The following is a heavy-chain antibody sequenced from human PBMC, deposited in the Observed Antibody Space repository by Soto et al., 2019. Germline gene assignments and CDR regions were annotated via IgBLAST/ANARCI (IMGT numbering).Heavy chain of an antibody. J-gene: IGHJ4*02. CDR1: GFTFGDYA. CDR3: TRELAVAPDVGYFDY. V-gene: IGHV3-49*04. Sequence: GSLRLSCTASGFTFGDYAMSWVREAPGKGLEREGFIRSKAYGGTTEYAASVKGRFTISRDDSKSIDYLQMNSLKTEDTAVYYCTRELAVAPDVGYFDYWGKGTLVTVSS. D-gene: IGHD6-19*01. CDR2: IRSKAYGGTT.